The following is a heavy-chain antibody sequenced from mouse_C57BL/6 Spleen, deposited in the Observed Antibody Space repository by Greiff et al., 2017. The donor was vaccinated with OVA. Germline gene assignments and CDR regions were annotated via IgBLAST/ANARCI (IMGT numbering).Heavy chain of an antibody. D-gene: IGHD2-5*01. CDR1: GYTFTSYW. CDR3: ARSYSYYSTPYYAMDY. CDR2: IHPNSGST. Sequence: QVQLQQPGAELVKPGASVKLSCKASGYTFTSYWMHWVKQRPGQGLEWIGMIHPNSGSTNYNEKFKSKATLTVDKSSSTAYMQLSSLTSEDSAVYYCARSYSYYSTPYYAMDYWGQGTSVTVSS. V-gene: IGHV1-64*01. J-gene: IGHJ4*01.